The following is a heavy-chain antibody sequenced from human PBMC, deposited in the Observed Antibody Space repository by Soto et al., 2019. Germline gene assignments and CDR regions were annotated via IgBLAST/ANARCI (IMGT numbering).Heavy chain of an antibody. Sequence: EASVKVSCKASGGTFSSYAISWVRQAPGQGLEWMGGIIPIFGTANYAQKFQGRVTITADESTSTAYMELSSLRSEDTAVYYCARVPEDSSGWYCWFDPWGQGTLVTVSS. V-gene: IGHV1-69*13. CDR1: GGTFSSYA. CDR3: ARVPEDSSGWYCWFDP. J-gene: IGHJ5*02. D-gene: IGHD6-19*01. CDR2: IIPIFGTA.